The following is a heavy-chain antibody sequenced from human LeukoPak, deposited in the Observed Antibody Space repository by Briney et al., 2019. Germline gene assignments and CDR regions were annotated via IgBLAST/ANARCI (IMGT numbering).Heavy chain of an antibody. CDR3: ARGGYSYGNNWFDP. Sequence: PGRSLRLSCAASGFTFSSYGMHWVRQAPGKGLEWVAVIWYDGSNKYYADSVKGRFTISRDNSKNTLYLQMNSLRAEGTAVYYCARGGYSYGNNWFDPWGQGTLVTVSS. V-gene: IGHV3-33*01. CDR2: IWYDGSNK. D-gene: IGHD5-18*01. J-gene: IGHJ5*02. CDR1: GFTFSSYG.